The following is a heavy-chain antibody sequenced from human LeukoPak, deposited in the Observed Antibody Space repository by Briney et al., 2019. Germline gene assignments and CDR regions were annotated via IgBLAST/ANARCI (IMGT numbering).Heavy chain of an antibody. CDR3: TRVAKERVGGVYYFDY. D-gene: IGHD1-1*01. Sequence: GGSLRLSCAASGFTFSDYDMHWVRQATGKGLEWVSAIGTAGDTYYTGSVKGRFTISRENAKNSLYLQMNSLRAGDTAVYYCTRVAKERVGGVYYFDYWGQGTLVTVSS. CDR1: GFTFSDYD. CDR2: IGTAGDT. V-gene: IGHV3-13*01. J-gene: IGHJ4*02.